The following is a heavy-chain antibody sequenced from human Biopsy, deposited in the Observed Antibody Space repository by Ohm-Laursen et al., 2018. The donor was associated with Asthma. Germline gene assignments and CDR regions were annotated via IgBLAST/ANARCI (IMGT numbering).Heavy chain of an antibody. D-gene: IGHD3-10*01. V-gene: IGHV1-18*01. CDR1: AGTFSSKS. CDR2: ISVYNGNT. Sequence: ASETLSCQASAGTFSSKSITCARQAPGQGLEWMGWISVYNGNTKVAQKLQDRVTMITDTSTSTAYMELRSLRSDDTAVYFCARAVDYSHYYGIDVWGQGTTVTVS. J-gene: IGHJ6*02. CDR3: ARAVDYSHYYGIDV.